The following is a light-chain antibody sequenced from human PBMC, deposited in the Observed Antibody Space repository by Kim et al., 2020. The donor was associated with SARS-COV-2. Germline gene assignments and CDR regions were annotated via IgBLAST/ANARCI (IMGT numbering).Light chain of an antibody. CDR1: QSISSW. V-gene: IGKV1-5*03. J-gene: IGKJ1*01. CDR3: QQYNSYWT. Sequence: AAVGDRVTISCRASQSISSWLAWYQQKPGKAPKLLIYKASSLESGVPSRCSGSGSGTEFTLTSSSLQPDDFATYYCQQYNSYWTFGQGTKVDIK. CDR2: KAS.